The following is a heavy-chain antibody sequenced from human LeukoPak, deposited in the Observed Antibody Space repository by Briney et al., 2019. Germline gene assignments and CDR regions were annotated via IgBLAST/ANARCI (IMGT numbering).Heavy chain of an antibody. CDR3: AKDRCSNGIGCYYYYMEV. V-gene: IGHV3-30*02. D-gene: IGHD2-8*01. CDR2: IQYDRTNE. J-gene: IGHJ6*03. CDR1: SFTFSSYG. Sequence: GGSLRLSCAASSFTFSSYGMHWVRQAPGKGLEWVAYIQYDRTNEQYAHSVKGRFRISRDNSNNILYLQMNSLRTEDTAVYYCAKDRCSNGIGCYYYYMEVWGKGTTVTISS.